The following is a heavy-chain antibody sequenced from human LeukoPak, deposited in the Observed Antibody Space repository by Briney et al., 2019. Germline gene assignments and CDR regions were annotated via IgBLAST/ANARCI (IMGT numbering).Heavy chain of an antibody. CDR2: ISSSATTK. D-gene: IGHD6-13*01. Sequence: GESLKISCAASGFTFFSYEMYWVRRAPGKGLEWVSYISSSATTKYYADSVKGRFTISRDNAKSSLYLQMNSLRVDDTAVYYCARALPSSWYFFDYWGQGALVTVSS. V-gene: IGHV3-48*03. CDR1: GFTFFSYE. J-gene: IGHJ4*02. CDR3: ARALPSSWYFFDY.